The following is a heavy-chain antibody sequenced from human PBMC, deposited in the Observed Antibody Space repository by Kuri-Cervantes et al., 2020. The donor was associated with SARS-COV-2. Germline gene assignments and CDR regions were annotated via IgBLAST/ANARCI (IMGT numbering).Heavy chain of an antibody. CDR2: ISGSGNNI. Sequence: GESLKISCAVSGFTFSDFYMSWIRQAPGKGMEWIAYISGSGNNIFYSDSVMGRFTISRDNAETSLYLQMNSLRADDTAVYFCSRDRDNWNYPDYWGQGTLVTVSS. D-gene: IGHD1-7*01. V-gene: IGHV3-11*04. CDR3: SRDRDNWNYPDY. J-gene: IGHJ4*02. CDR1: GFTFSDFY.